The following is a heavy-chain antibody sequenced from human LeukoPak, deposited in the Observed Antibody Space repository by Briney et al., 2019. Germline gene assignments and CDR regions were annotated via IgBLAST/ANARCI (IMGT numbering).Heavy chain of an antibody. CDR1: VFTFDDYA. CDR2: IPWNSGSI. D-gene: IGHD3-10*01. J-gene: IGHJ4*02. Sequence: GGSLRLSCAASVFTFDDYAMHWVRQSPGKGLEWVSTIPWNSGSIAYADSVKGRFTIARDNTRHSLFLQMNPLRTEDTALYYCTKATGSGTYYPSDYWGEGTLVTVSS. V-gene: IGHV3-9*01. CDR3: TKATGSGTYYPSDY.